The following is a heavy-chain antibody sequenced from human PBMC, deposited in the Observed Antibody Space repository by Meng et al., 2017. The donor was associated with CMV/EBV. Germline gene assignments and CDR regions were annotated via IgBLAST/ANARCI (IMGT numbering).Heavy chain of an antibody. CDR3: ARETWQWLVGV. J-gene: IGHJ6*02. Sequence: GGSLRLSCAASGFTFSDAWMSWVRQAPGKGLEWVSYISSSSSTIYYADSVKGRFTISRDNAKNSLYLQMNSLRAEDTAVYYCARETWQWLVGVWGQGTTVTVSS. CDR1: GFTFSDAW. D-gene: IGHD6-19*01. CDR2: ISSSSSTI. V-gene: IGHV3-48*04.